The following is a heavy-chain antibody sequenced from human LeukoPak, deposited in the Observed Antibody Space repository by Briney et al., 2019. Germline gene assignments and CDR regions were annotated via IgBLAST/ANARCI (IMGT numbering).Heavy chain of an antibody. Sequence: SETLSLTCTVSGGSISSYYWSWIRQPPGKGLEWIGYIYYSGSTNYNPSLKSRVTISVDTSKKQFSLKLSSVTAADTAVYYCARSPSGYSPYYFDYWGQGTLVTVSS. CDR2: IYYSGST. J-gene: IGHJ4*02. V-gene: IGHV4-59*01. CDR1: GGSISSYY. CDR3: ARSPSGYSPYYFDY. D-gene: IGHD3-3*01.